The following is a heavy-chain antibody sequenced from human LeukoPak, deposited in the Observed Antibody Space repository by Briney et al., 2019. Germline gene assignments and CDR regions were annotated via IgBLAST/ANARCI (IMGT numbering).Heavy chain of an antibody. D-gene: IGHD3-16*01. CDR3: ARDNDSRDPPHFDY. CDR2: ISAYNGNT. Sequence: ASVKVSCKASGYTFTGYYMHWVRQAPGQGLEWMGWISAYNGNTNYAQKLQGRVTMTTDTSTSTPYMELSSLRSEDTAVYYCARDNDSRDPPHFDYWGQGTLVTVSS. V-gene: IGHV1-18*04. CDR1: GYTFTGYY. J-gene: IGHJ4*02.